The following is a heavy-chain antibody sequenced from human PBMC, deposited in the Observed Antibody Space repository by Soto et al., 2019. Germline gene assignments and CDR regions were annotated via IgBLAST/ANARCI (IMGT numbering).Heavy chain of an antibody. CDR1: GFTFSSCT. CDR3: SGCSGGACHKSYGMDG. J-gene: IGHJ6*02. V-gene: IGHV3-21*06. Sequence: EVHLVESGGGLVKPGGSLRLSCAVSGFTFSSCTMNWVRQAPGKGLEWVSSISPSSGHIYYADSVKGRFTITRDNAKNSLFLQMSSLRGADTAVYYCSGCSGGACHKSYGMDGWGHETRVTVSS. D-gene: IGHD2-15*01. CDR2: ISPSSGHI.